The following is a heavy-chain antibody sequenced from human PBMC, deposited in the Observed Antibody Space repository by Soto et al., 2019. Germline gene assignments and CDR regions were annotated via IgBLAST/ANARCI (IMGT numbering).Heavy chain of an antibody. J-gene: IGHJ3*02. CDR2: ITSTADTYAT. CDR3: TGSLSFAFDI. CDR1: GFSFSDSV. Sequence: DVQLEESGGGLVQPGGSLKLSCAASGFSFSDSVMHWVRQVSGKGLEWVGRITSTADTYATAYTASVKGRFTVSRDDSKNTAYLQMNSLKTEDTAVYYCTGSLSFAFDIWGQGTMFHVSS. V-gene: IGHV3-73*01.